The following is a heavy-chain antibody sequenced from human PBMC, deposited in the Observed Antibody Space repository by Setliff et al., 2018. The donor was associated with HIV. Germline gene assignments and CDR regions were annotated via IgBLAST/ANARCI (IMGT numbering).Heavy chain of an antibody. D-gene: IGHD2-15*01. Sequence: GGSLRLSCAATGFSFSSYAMNWVRQTPGKGLEWVSGIGGSGGSSYYADSVKGRFTISRDNSKSTLYLQMNGLRAEDTAVYYCAKEDRILFYWGQGTLVTVSS. CDR2: IGGSGGSS. CDR1: GFSFSSYA. J-gene: IGHJ4*02. V-gene: IGHV3-23*01. CDR3: AKEDRILFY.